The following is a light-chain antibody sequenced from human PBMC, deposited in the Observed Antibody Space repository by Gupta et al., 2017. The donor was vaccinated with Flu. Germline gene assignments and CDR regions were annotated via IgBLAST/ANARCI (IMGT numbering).Light chain of an antibody. J-gene: IGKJ2*01. V-gene: IGKV4-1*01. Sequence: SLGERATINCKSSQSVLYPSNNKNHLAWYQQKPGQSPKVLFYWASTRESGVPDRFSGSGSGTDFTLTISSLQAEDVAVYFCQQYYSIPVTFGQGTKLEIK. CDR1: QSVLYPSNNKNH. CDR2: WAS. CDR3: QQYYSIPVT.